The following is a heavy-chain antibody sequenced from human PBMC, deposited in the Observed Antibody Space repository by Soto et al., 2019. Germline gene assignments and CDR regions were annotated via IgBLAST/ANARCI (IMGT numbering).Heavy chain of an antibody. CDR3: ARLPCSRTCFVGGGFDI. V-gene: IGHV4-31*02. D-gene: IGHD2-2*01. CDR2: IYSSGSA. J-gene: IGHJ3*02. Sequence: WTWIRQLPGMGLEWLGYIYSSGSAYYDPSLAGRLSLSLDPSVNQFSLEVYSVTTADTAVYYCARLPCSRTCFVGGGFDIWGQGTVVTVSS.